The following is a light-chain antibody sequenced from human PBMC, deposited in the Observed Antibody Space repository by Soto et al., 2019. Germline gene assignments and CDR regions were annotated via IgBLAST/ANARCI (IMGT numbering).Light chain of an antibody. J-gene: IGKJ2*01. CDR3: QQYGASPLMYT. CDR1: QIVSSTY. V-gene: IGKV3-20*01. Sequence: DILLTQSPGTLSLSPGETATISCRASQIVSSTYLAWYQKKPGQAPRLLIYGASSRATGIPDRFSGSGSGTDFTLTISRLEPEDFAMYYCQQYGASPLMYTFGQGTKVDIK. CDR2: GAS.